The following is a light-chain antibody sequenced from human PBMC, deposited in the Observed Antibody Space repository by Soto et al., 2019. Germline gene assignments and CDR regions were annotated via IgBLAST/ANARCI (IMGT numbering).Light chain of an antibody. CDR1: SSDVGGYEY. Sequence: QSVLTQPRSVSGSPGQSVTISCTGTSSDVGGYEYVSWYQQDPVKAPRLMIYKASNRPSGVSHRFSGSRSGNTASLTISGLQAEDEADYYCSSYTSGSTLYVFGTGTKVTVL. CDR2: KAS. J-gene: IGLJ1*01. V-gene: IGLV2-14*01. CDR3: SSYTSGSTLYV.